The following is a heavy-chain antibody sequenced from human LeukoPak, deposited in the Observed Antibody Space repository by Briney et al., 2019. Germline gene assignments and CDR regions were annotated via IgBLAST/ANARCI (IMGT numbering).Heavy chain of an antibody. Sequence: ASVKVSCKASGGTFSSYAISWVRQAPGQGLEWMGRIIPILGIANYAQKFQGRVTITADKSTSTAYMELSSLRSEDTAVYYCARGPRYSSGWWDYFDYWGQGTLVTVSS. CDR2: IIPILGIA. D-gene: IGHD6-19*01. CDR1: GGTFSSYA. J-gene: IGHJ4*02. CDR3: ARGPRYSSGWWDYFDY. V-gene: IGHV1-69*04.